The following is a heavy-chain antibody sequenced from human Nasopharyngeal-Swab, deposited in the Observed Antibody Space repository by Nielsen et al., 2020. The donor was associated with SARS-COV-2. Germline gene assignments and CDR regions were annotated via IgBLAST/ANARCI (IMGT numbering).Heavy chain of an antibody. CDR3: AGGGYGAFDI. J-gene: IGHJ3*02. V-gene: IGHV3-21*01. D-gene: IGHD5-12*01. CDR2: ISSTSAYI. CDR1: GFTFSTYS. Sequence: GGSLRLSCAASGFTFSTYSMNRVRQAPGKGLEWVSSISSTSAYIYYADSMKGRFTISRDNAKSSLYLQMNSLRAEDTAVYYCAGGGYGAFDIWGQGTMVTVSS.